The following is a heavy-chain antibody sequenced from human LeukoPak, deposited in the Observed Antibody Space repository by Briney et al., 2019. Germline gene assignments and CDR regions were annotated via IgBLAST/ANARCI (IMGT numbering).Heavy chain of an antibody. Sequence: SVKVSCKASGGTFSSYAISWVRQAPGQGLEWVGGIIPIFGTANYAQKFQGRVTITADESTSTAYMELSSLRSEDTAVYYCARDHTAMVKDYYYGMDVWGKGTTVTVSS. D-gene: IGHD5-18*01. J-gene: IGHJ6*04. CDR3: ARDHTAMVKDYYYGMDV. CDR1: GGTFSSYA. V-gene: IGHV1-69*13. CDR2: IIPIFGTA.